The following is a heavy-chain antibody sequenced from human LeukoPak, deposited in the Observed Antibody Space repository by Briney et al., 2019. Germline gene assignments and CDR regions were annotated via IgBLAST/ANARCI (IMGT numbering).Heavy chain of an antibody. CDR3: ARVSGRWGGDIRYFDWLLNAEGYYFDY. D-gene: IGHD3-9*01. CDR2: INPSGGST. J-gene: IGHJ4*02. Sequence: GASVKVSCKASGYTFTSYYMHWVRQAPGQGLEWMGIINPSGGSTSYAQKFQGRVTMTRDTSTSTVYMELSSLRSEDTAVYYCARVSGRWGGDIRYFDWLLNAEGYYFDYWGQGTLVTVSS. V-gene: IGHV1-46*01. CDR1: GYTFTSYY.